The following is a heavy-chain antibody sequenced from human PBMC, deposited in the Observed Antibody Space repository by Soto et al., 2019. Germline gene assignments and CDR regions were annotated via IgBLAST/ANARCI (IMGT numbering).Heavy chain of an antibody. CDR2: IWYDGSNK. CDR1: GFTFSSYG. CDR3: ARDKGRITMVRGVPYDAFDI. Sequence: GGSLRLSCAASGFTFSSYGMHWVRQAPGKGLEWVAVIWYDGSNKYYADSVKGRFTISRDNSKNTLYLQMNSLRAEDTAVYYCARDKGRITMVRGVPYDAFDIWGQGTMVTVSS. D-gene: IGHD3-10*01. V-gene: IGHV3-33*01. J-gene: IGHJ3*02.